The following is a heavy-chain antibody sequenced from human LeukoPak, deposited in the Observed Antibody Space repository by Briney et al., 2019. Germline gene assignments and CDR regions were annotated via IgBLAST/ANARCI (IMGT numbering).Heavy chain of an antibody. CDR1: GCPFSRYY. D-gene: IGHD2-2*01. Sequence: SETLSLTCPVSGCPFSRYYWCWIRQPPGKRLEWIGYIYYSGSTNYNPSLKSRVTISVDTSKNQFSLKLSSVTAADTAVYYCARAVPADYFDYWGQGTLVTVSS. V-gene: IGHV4-59*01. CDR3: ARAVPADYFDY. CDR2: IYYSGST. J-gene: IGHJ4*02.